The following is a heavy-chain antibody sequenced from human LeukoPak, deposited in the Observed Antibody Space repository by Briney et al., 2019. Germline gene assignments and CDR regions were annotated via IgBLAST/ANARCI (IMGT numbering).Heavy chain of an antibody. CDR1: GFTFSSYG. Sequence: GRSLRLSCAASGFTFSSYGMHWVRQAPGKGLEWVAVISYDGSNKYYADSVKGRFTISRDNSKNTLYLQMNSLRAEDTAVYYCAKDHGGLYWGQGTLVTVSS. J-gene: IGHJ4*02. V-gene: IGHV3-30*18. CDR3: AKDHGGLY. D-gene: IGHD3-10*01. CDR2: ISYDGSNK.